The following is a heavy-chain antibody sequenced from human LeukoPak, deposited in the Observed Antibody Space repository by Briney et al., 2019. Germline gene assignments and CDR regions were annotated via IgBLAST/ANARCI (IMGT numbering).Heavy chain of an antibody. CDR1: GFTFSSYW. CDR3: ARGIPGREKLGEGFDY. Sequence: PGGSLRLSCAASGFTFSSYWMNWVRQAPGKGLEWVASINQDGSENYYVDSVKGRFTISRDNAKNSLYLQMNSLRAEDTAVYYCARGIPGREKLGEGFDYWGQGTLVTVSS. J-gene: IGHJ4*02. D-gene: IGHD1-26*01. V-gene: IGHV3-7*01. CDR2: INQDGSEN.